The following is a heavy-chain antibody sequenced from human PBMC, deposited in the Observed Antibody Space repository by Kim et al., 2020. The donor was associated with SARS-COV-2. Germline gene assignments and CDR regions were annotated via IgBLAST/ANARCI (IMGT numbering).Heavy chain of an antibody. CDR3: ARGKGRTVPDFDY. CDR1: GGSISSGGYY. CDR2: IYYSGST. Sequence: SETLSLTCTVSGGSISSGGYYWSWIRQHPGKGLEWIGYIYYSGSTYYNPSLKSRVTISVDTSKNQFSLKLSSVTAADTAVYYCARGKGRTVPDFDYWGQGTLVTVSS. D-gene: IGHD4-17*01. V-gene: IGHV4-31*03. J-gene: IGHJ4*02.